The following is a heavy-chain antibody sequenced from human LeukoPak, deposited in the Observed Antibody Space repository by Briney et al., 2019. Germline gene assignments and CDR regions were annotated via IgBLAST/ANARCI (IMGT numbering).Heavy chain of an antibody. CDR3: TRNRGTDY. J-gene: IGHJ4*02. D-gene: IGHD1-1*01. CDR1: GFTFSNYW. CDR2: IKEDGSEK. V-gene: IGHV3-7*01. Sequence: GGSLRLSCAASGFTFSNYWMNWVRQAPGKGLEWVANIKEDGSEKIYVDSVKGRFTISRDNSKNSLYLQITNLRAEDTAVYYCTRNRGTDYWGQGTLVTVSS.